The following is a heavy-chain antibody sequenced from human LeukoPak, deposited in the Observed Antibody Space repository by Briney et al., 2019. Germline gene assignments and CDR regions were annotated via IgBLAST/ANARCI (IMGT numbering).Heavy chain of an antibody. V-gene: IGHV3-30*02. J-gene: IGHJ4*02. Sequence: GGSQRLSCAASGFTFSNYGMHWVRQAPGKGLEWVAFIRYDGSNEYYADSVKGRFTISRDNSKNTLYLQMNSLRAKDTAVYYCAKDGQYQLPPHFFDYWGQGTLVTVSS. CDR3: AKDGQYQLPPHFFDY. CDR1: GFTFSNYG. CDR2: IRYDGSNE. D-gene: IGHD2-2*01.